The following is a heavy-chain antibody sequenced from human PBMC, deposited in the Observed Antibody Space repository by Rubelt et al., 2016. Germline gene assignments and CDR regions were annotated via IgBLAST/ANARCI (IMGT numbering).Heavy chain of an antibody. CDR1: GYTLTRYS. CDR2: INPNSGGT. CDR3: ARDLYKGPRWLVAY. D-gene: IGHD6-19*01. Sequence: QVQLVQSGAEVKKSGASVKVSCKASGYTLTRYSIHWVRQAPGQGLEWMGWINPNSGGTNYAQKFQGRVTMTRDTSISTAYMELSRLRSDDTAVYYCARDLYKGPRWLVAYWGQGTLVTVSS. J-gene: IGHJ4*02. V-gene: IGHV1-2*02.